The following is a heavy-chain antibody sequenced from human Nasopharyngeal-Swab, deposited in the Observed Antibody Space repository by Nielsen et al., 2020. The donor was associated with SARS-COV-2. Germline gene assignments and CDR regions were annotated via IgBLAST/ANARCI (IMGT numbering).Heavy chain of an antibody. V-gene: IGHV3-11*01. CDR2: ISSSGSTI. Sequence: GESLKISCAASGFTFSDYYMSWIRQAPGKGLEWVSYISSSGSTIYYADSVKGRFTISRDNAKNSLYLQMNSLRAEDTAVYYCAREASDDSSGLILSFDYWGQGTLVTVSS. J-gene: IGHJ4*02. CDR1: GFTFSDYY. D-gene: IGHD3-22*01. CDR3: AREASDDSSGLILSFDY.